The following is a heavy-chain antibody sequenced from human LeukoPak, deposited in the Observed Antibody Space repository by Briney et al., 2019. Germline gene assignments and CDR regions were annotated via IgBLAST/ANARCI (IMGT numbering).Heavy chain of an antibody. V-gene: IGHV3-23*01. CDR3: ARASWVSSADAVW. D-gene: IGHD3-16*01. CDR2: MKGTGET. J-gene: IGHJ4*02. CDR1: GLSFSSFA. Sequence: GGSLRLSCAASGLSFSSFAMSWVRQTPARGLEWLSSMKGTGETFYADSVRGRFTLSRDDSRNTVYLQLNSLRVEDTAVYYCARASWVSSADAVWWGQGTVVTVSS.